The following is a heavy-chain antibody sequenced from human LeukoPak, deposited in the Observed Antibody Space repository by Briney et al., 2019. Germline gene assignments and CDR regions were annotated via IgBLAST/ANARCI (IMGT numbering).Heavy chain of an antibody. CDR1: GFTFSNYG. Sequence: PGGSLRLSCAASGFTFSNYGMHWVRQAPGKGLEWVAVTSYDGSSKYYADSVKGRFTISRDNSKNTVYLQMSRLRGEDTAVYHCAKPPPTSGYYYGMDVWGQGTTVTVSS. CDR2: TSYDGSSK. D-gene: IGHD3-9*01. V-gene: IGHV3-30*18. J-gene: IGHJ6*02. CDR3: AKPPPTSGYYYGMDV.